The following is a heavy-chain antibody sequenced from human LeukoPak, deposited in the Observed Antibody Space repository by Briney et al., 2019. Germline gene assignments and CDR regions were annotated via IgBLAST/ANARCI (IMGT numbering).Heavy chain of an antibody. Sequence: SETLSLTCTVSGGSISSGSYYWSWIRQPAGKGLEWIGRIYTSGSTNYNPSLKSRVTISVDTSKNQFSLKLSSVTAADTAVYYCARGGYDFWSGSGFSFDYWGQGTLVTVSS. CDR2: IYTSGST. V-gene: IGHV4-61*02. CDR1: GGSISSGSYY. CDR3: ARGGYDFWSGSGFSFDY. D-gene: IGHD3-3*01. J-gene: IGHJ4*02.